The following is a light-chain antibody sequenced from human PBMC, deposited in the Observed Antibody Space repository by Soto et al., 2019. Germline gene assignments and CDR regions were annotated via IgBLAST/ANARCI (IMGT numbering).Light chain of an antibody. J-gene: IGKJ5*01. CDR1: QSISSNY. CDR2: GAT. Sequence: EIVLTQSPGTLSLSPGERATLSCRASQSISSNYLAWYQQKPGQAPRLLIHGATTRATGIPARFSGSGSGTDFTLTISRLEPEDFAVYYCQQYGSSPITFGQGTRLEIK. V-gene: IGKV3-20*01. CDR3: QQYGSSPIT.